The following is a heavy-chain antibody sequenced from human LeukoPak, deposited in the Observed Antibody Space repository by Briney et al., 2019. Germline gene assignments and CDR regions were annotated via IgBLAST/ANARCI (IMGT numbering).Heavy chain of an antibody. CDR1: GYTFTRYA. V-gene: IGHV7-4-1*02. J-gene: IGHJ3*02. CDR3: ARDHVKLGSGFHPFDAFDI. CDR2: INTNTGNP. D-gene: IGHD3-22*01. Sequence: ASVKVSCKASGYTFTRYAVNWVRQAPGQGLEWMGWINTNTGNPTYAQGFTGRFVSSLDTSVSTAYLQISSLKTEDTAVYYCARDHVKLGSGFHPFDAFDIWGQGTMVTVSS.